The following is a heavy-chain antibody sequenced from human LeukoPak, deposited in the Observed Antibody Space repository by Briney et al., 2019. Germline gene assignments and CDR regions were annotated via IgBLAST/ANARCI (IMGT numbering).Heavy chain of an antibody. Sequence: GESLKISCKGSGYSFTSYWIGWVRQMPGKGLEWMGIIYPGDSDTRYSPSFQGQVTISADKSTSTAYLQWSSLKASDTAMYYCARKTYLGYCSSTSCQSWFDPWGQGTLVTVSS. CDR2: IYPGDSDT. CDR1: GYSFTSYW. J-gene: IGHJ5*02. V-gene: IGHV5-51*01. D-gene: IGHD2-2*01. CDR3: ARKTYLGYCSSTSCQSWFDP.